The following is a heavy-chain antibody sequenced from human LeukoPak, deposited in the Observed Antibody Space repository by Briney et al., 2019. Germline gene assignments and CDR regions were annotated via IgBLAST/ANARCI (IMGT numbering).Heavy chain of an antibody. J-gene: IGHJ3*02. Sequence: SETLSLTCTISGGSVSDYYWSWIRQPPGKGLEWIGYIYYSGSTNYNPSLKSRVTISVDTSKNQFSLKLSSVTAADTAVYYCASAGRGDAFDIWGQGTMVSVSS. CDR3: ASAGRGDAFDI. CDR2: IYYSGST. V-gene: IGHV4-59*08. D-gene: IGHD1-26*01. CDR1: GGSVSDYY.